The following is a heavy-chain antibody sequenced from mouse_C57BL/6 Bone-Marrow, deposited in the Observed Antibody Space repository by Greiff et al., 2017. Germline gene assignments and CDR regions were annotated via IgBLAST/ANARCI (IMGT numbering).Heavy chain of an antibody. J-gene: IGHJ1*03. CDR3: ARRGYYVWYFDV. V-gene: IGHV1-50*01. Sequence: QVQLQQPGAELVKPGASVKLSCKASGYTFTSYWMQWVKQRPGQGLEWIGEIDPSDSYTNYNQKFKGKATLTVDTSSSTAYMQLSSLTSEDSAVYYCARRGYYVWYFDVWGTGTTVTVSS. D-gene: IGHD2-3*01. CDR1: GYTFTSYW. CDR2: IDPSDSYT.